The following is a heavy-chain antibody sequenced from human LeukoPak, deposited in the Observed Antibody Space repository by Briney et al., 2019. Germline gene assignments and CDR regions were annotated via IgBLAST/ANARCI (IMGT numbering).Heavy chain of an antibody. V-gene: IGHV4-61*09. J-gene: IGHJ3*02. D-gene: IGHD1-26*01. Sequence: PSQTLSLTCTVSGDSISSGSYYWSWIRQPAGKGLEWIGHIYTSGSTNYNPSLKSRVTMSVDTSKNQFSLKLSSVTAADTAVYYCARDLPTAIVGATGAFDIWGQGTMVTVSS. CDR1: GDSISSGSYY. CDR2: IYTSGST. CDR3: ARDLPTAIVGATGAFDI.